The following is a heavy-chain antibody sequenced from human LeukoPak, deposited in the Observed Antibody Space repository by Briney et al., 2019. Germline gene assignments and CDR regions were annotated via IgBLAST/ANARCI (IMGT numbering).Heavy chain of an antibody. CDR2: INPNSGGT. J-gene: IGHJ4*02. V-gene: IGHV1-2*02. CDR3: ARAADYYGSGSYDY. Sequence: ASVKVSCKASGYTSTGYYMHWVRQAPGQGLEWMGWINPNSGGTNYAQKFQGRVTMTRDTSISTAYMELSRLRSDDTAVYYCARAADYYGSGSYDYWGQGTLVTVSS. D-gene: IGHD3-10*01. CDR1: GYTSTGYY.